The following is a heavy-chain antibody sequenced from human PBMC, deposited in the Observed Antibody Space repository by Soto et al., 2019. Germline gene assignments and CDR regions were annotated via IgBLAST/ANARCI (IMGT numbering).Heavy chain of an antibody. Sequence: TSETLSLTCTVSGGSISSYYWSWIRQPPGKGLEWIAYIYYSGTSYNPSLKSRVSISLDTSKNQFSLKLSSVTAADTAVYYCAKDPVYCSGGSCKEISDYWGQGTLVTVSS. CDR1: GGSISSYY. J-gene: IGHJ4*02. D-gene: IGHD2-15*01. CDR3: AKDPVYCSGGSCKEISDY. V-gene: IGHV4-59*01. CDR2: IYYSGT.